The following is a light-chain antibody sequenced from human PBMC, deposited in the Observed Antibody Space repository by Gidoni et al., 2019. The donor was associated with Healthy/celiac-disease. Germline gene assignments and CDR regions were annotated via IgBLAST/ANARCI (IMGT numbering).Light chain of an antibody. V-gene: IGKV1-39*01. J-gene: IGKJ2*01. Sequence: DIQMTQSPSSLSASVGDRVTITCRASQSISSYLNWDQQKPGKAPKLRIYAASSLQSGVPSRFSGSGSGTDFNLTISSRQPEDFETYYCQQSYSTPRSTFGQGTKLEIK. CDR3: QQSYSTPRST. CDR2: AAS. CDR1: QSISSY.